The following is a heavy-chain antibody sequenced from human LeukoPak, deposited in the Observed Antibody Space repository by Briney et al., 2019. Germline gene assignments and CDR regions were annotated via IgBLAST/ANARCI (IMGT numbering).Heavy chain of an antibody. CDR1: GFTFSSYE. D-gene: IGHD6-19*01. CDR2: ISSSGSTI. J-gene: IGHJ4*02. V-gene: IGHV3-48*03. Sequence: GGSLRLSCAASGFTFSSYEMNWVRQAPGKGLEWVSYISSSGSTIYYADSVKGRFTISRDNAKNSLYLQMNSLRAEDTAAYYCARDGRKWLAPFDYWGQGTLVTVSS. CDR3: ARDGRKWLAPFDY.